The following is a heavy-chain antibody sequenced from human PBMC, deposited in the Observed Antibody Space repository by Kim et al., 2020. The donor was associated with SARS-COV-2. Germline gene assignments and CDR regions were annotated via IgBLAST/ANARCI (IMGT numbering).Heavy chain of an antibody. CDR3: ARESAGATFYY. D-gene: IGHD5-12*01. Sequence: TSYAQKFQGRVTMTRDTSTSTVYIELSSLRSEDTAVYYCARESAGATFYYWGQGTLVTVSS. J-gene: IGHJ4*02. CDR2: T. V-gene: IGHV1-46*01.